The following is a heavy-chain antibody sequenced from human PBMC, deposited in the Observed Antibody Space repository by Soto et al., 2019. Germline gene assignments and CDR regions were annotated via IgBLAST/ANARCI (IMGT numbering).Heavy chain of an antibody. J-gene: IGHJ6*02. V-gene: IGHV1-18*01. D-gene: IGHD3-9*01. Sequence: QVQLVQSAAEVKKPGASVKVTCKASGYTFIRYGITWVRQAPGQGLEWVGWISPYNDYTEYAQQFHGRVTMTTDPSSRPVTTAVMGLRSDDPAVYYCARGGYFDNFSKKWNFYGLDVWGHRTTVTDS. CDR1: GYTFIRYG. CDR3: ARGGYFDNFSKKWNFYGLDV. CDR2: ISPYNDYT.